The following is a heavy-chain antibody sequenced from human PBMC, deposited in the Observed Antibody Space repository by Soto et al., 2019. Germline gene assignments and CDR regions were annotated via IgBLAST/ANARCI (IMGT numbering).Heavy chain of an antibody. CDR1: GFTFSSYA. J-gene: IGHJ1*01. Sequence: EVQLLESGGGLVQPGGSLRLSCAASGFTFSSYAMSWVRQAPGKGLEWVSGISGSGDSTYYADSAKGRFTISRDNSKNKLYLQVNSLRAEDTAVYYCAKGVPGIAVAGTGYFQHWGQGTLVTVSS. V-gene: IGHV3-23*01. D-gene: IGHD6-19*01. CDR3: AKGVPGIAVAGTGYFQH. CDR2: ISGSGDST.